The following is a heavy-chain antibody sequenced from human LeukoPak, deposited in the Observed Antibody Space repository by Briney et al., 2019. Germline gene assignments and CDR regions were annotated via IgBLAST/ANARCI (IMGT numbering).Heavy chain of an antibody. J-gene: IGHJ4*02. CDR2: IYYSGST. D-gene: IGHD2-15*01. V-gene: IGHV4-59*01. Sequence: SETLSLTCTVSGGSLSSYYWSWIRQPPGKGREWIGYIYYSGSTNYNPSLKSRVTISVDTSKNQFSLKLSSVTAADTAVYYCARGEGYCSGGSCYSHWGQGTLVTVSS. CDR1: GGSLSSYY. CDR3: ARGEGYCSGGSCYSH.